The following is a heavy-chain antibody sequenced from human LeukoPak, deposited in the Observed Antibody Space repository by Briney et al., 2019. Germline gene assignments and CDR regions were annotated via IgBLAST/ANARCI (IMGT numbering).Heavy chain of an antibody. CDR3: ARRLLAARPDWFDP. CDR1: GGSISSYY. D-gene: IGHD6-6*01. CDR2: IYYSGST. J-gene: IGHJ5*02. V-gene: IGHV4-59*12. Sequence: PSETLSLTCTVSGGSISSYYWSWIRQPPGKGLEWIGYIYYSGSTNYNPSLKSRVTISVDTSKNQFSLKLSSVTAADTAVYYCARRLLAARPDWFDPWGQGTLVTVSS.